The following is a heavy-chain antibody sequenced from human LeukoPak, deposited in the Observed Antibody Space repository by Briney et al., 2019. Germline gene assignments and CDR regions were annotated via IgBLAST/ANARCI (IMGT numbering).Heavy chain of an antibody. CDR2: ISADNGNT. Sequence: ASVKVSCKASGYTFTSHPITWVRQAPGQGLEWMGWISADNGNTHYAQKFQGRVSMTTEPSTMTAYMELKTLRSDDTAVYYCARDGPSGSYGDYWGQGTLVTVSS. CDR1: GYTFTSHP. CDR3: ARDGPSGSYGDY. D-gene: IGHD1-26*01. J-gene: IGHJ4*02. V-gene: IGHV1-18*01.